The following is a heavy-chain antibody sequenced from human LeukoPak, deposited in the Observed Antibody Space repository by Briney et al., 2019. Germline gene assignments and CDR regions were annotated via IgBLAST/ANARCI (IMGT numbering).Heavy chain of an antibody. CDR1: GGSITGYY. CDR2: IYYSGST. CDR3: ARTTEAHSWRTRYYDYYMDV. V-gene: IGHV4-59*01. Sequence: SETLSLTCTVSGGSITGYYWSWIRQPPGKGLEWIGHIYYSGSTNYNPSLKSRVTISVDTSKNQFSLKLSSVTAADTAVYYCARTTEAHSWRTRYYDYYMDVWGKGTTVTVSS. J-gene: IGHJ6*03. D-gene: IGHD6-13*01.